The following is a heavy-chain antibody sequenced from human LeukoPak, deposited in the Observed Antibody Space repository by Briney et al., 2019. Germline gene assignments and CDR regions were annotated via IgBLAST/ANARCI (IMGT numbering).Heavy chain of an antibody. J-gene: IGHJ4*02. CDR3: ARGGVVTLSDCFDY. V-gene: IGHV1-18*01. Sequence: ASVKVSCKASGYTFTSYAMNWVRQAPGQGLEWMGWISAYNGNTNYAQKLQGRVTMTTDTSTSTAYMELRSLRSDDTAVYYCARGGVVTLSDCFDYWGQGTLVTVSS. CDR2: ISAYNGNT. CDR1: GYTFTSYA. D-gene: IGHD2-21*02.